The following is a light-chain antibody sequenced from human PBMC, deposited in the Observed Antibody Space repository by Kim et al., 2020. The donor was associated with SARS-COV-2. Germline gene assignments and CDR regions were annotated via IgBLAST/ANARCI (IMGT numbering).Light chain of an antibody. CDR1: RGSMPSND. V-gene: IGLV6-57*03. J-gene: IGLJ3*02. Sequence: GNKLTIACTLRRGSMPSNDVQGHQQRPGSAHTTVIYADNERPSGVHDRFSGSIDSSSNSASLTISGLKTEDEADYYCQSYDSSNWVFGGGTQLTVL. CDR2: ADN. CDR3: QSYDSSNWV.